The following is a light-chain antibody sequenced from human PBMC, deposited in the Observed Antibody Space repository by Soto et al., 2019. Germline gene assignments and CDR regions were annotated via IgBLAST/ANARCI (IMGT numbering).Light chain of an antibody. CDR2: DAS. CDR3: QQRANWPPYT. J-gene: IGKJ2*01. Sequence: EIVLTQFPATLSLSPGERATLSCRASQSVGTYLGGYQQRPGQAPRLLIYDASNRATGIPPRFSGSGSGTDFTLSISSLEPEDFAVYYCQQRANWPPYTFGQGTRLEI. V-gene: IGKV3-11*01. CDR1: QSVGTY.